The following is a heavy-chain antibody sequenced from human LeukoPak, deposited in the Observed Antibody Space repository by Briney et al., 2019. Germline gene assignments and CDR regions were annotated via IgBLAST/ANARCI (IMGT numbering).Heavy chain of an antibody. Sequence: PGGSLRLSCAASGFTFSSYSMNWVRQAPGKGLEWVSYISSSSSTIYYADSVKGRFTISRDNAKNSLYLQMNSLRDEDTAVYYCARDRVPQYSYGENFDYWGQGTLVTVSS. CDR1: GFTFSSYS. V-gene: IGHV3-48*02. CDR3: ARDRVPQYSYGENFDY. J-gene: IGHJ4*02. CDR2: ISSSSSTI. D-gene: IGHD5-18*01.